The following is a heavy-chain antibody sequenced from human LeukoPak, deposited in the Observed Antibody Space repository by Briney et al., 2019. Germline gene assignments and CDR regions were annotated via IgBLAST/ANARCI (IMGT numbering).Heavy chain of an antibody. V-gene: IGHV3-48*01. CDR1: GFTLRNHS. CDR2: ISDSSSTM. J-gene: IGHJ5*02. Sequence: GGSLRLSCAASGFTLRNHSMNWVRQAPGKGLEWVSYISDSSSTMYYADSVKGRFTISRDNAKNSLYLQMNSLRAEDTAVYYCAKVRDLDTVLGRFDNWGQGTLVTVSS. D-gene: IGHD5-18*01. CDR3: AKVRDLDTVLGRFDN.